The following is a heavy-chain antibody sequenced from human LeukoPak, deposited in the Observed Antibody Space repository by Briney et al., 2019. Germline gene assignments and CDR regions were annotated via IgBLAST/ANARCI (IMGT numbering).Heavy chain of an antibody. D-gene: IGHD3-10*01. CDR3: AKGDYYDFDY. CDR1: GFTFSDYW. CDR2: INNDGSST. J-gene: IGHJ4*02. Sequence: GGSLRLSCAASGFTFSDYWMHWVRQASGKGLVWVSRINNDGSSTSNADSVKGRFTISRDNSKNTLYLQMNSLRAEDTAVYYCAKGDYYDFDYWGQGTQVTVSS. V-gene: IGHV3-74*01.